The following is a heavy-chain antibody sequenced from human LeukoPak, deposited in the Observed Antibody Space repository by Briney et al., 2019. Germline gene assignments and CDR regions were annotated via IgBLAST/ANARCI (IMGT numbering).Heavy chain of an antibody. J-gene: IGHJ5*02. V-gene: IGHV4-30-4*07. CDR3: ARGFGEIWFDP. Sequence: TLSLTCAVSGGSISSGGYSWNWIRQPPGKGLEWIGYIYNSGSTSYNPSLKSRVTMSVDTSKNQFSLKLSSVTAADTAVYYCARGFGEIWFDPWGQGTLVTVSS. D-gene: IGHD3-10*01. CDR2: IYNSGST. CDR1: GGSISSGGYS.